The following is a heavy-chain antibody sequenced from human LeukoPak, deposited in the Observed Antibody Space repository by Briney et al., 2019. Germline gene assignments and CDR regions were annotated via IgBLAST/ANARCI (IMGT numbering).Heavy chain of an antibody. J-gene: IGHJ4*02. Sequence: GGSLRLSCAASGFTFSSYAMSRVRQAPGKGLEWVSTINGGGVNTHYADSVGGRFTISRDNSKNTLFLQMNSLRDEDTAVYYCAKDLYSNYGPADYWGQGNLVTVSS. D-gene: IGHD4-11*01. CDR2: INGGGVNT. V-gene: IGHV3-23*01. CDR3: AKDLYSNYGPADY. CDR1: GFTFSSYA.